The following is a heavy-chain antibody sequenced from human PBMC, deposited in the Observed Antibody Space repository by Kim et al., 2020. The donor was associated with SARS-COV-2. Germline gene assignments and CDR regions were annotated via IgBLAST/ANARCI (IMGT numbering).Heavy chain of an antibody. CDR3: AKDEAGILLWNFDY. D-gene: IGHD2-21*01. Sequence: ADSVKGRFTISRDNSKNTLYLQMNSLRAEDTAVYYCAKDEAGILLWNFDYWGQGTLVTVSS. J-gene: IGHJ4*02. V-gene: IGHV3-23*01.